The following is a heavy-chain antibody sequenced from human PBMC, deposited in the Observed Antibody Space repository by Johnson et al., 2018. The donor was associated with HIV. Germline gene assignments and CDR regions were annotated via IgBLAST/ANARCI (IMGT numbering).Heavy chain of an antibody. V-gene: IGHV3-49*04. CDR3: TRARRYYYDSSGAAPEAFDI. CDR1: GFTFSSYG. CDR2: IRSKAYGGTT. J-gene: IGHJ3*02. Sequence: VQLVESGGGLVQPGGSLRLSCAASGFTFSSYGMHWVRQAPGKGLEWVGFIRSKAYGGTTEYAAYVKGRFNISRDDYKSIAYLQMNSLNTEDTAEYYCTRARRYYYDSSGAAPEAFDIWCQWTMVTVSS. D-gene: IGHD3-22*01.